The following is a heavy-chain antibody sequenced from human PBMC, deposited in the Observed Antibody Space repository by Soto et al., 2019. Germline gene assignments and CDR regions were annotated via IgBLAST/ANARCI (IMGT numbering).Heavy chain of an antibody. Sequence: GGFLRLSCAASGFTFSSYWMSWVRQAPGKGLEWVANIKQDGSEKYYVDSVKGRFTISRDNAKNSLYLQMNSLRAEDTAVYYCARVKSSSWYRPRWFDPWGQGTLVTVSS. V-gene: IGHV3-7*01. J-gene: IGHJ5*02. CDR3: ARVKSSSWYRPRWFDP. CDR2: IKQDGSEK. CDR1: GFTFSSYW. D-gene: IGHD6-13*01.